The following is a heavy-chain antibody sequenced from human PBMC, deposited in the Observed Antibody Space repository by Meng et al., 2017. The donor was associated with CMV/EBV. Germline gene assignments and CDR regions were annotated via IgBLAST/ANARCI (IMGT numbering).Heavy chain of an antibody. D-gene: IGHD3-22*01. J-gene: IGHJ4*02. CDR1: GFTFSNAW. CDR2: IKSKTDGGTT. V-gene: IGHV3-15*01. CDR3: TTLYYYDSSGLNY. Sequence: GGSLRLSCAASGFTFSNAWMSWVRQAPGKGLEWVGRIKSKTDGGTTDYAAPVKGRFTISRDDSKNTLYLQMNSLKTEDTVVYYCTTLYYYDSSGLNYWGQGTLVTVSS.